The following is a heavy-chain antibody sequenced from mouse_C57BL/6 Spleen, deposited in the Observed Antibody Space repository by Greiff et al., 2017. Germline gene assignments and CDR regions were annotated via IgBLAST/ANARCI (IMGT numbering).Heavy chain of an antibody. D-gene: IGHD4-1*01. CDR3: ARDRDGTSYFDY. Sequence: DVMLVESGGGLVKPGGSLKLSCAASGFTFSSYAMSWVRQTPEKRLEWVATISDGGSYTYYPENVKGRFTISRDNAKNNLYLQMSHLKSEDTAMYYCARDRDGTSYFDYWGQGTTLTVSS. CDR1: GFTFSSYA. J-gene: IGHJ2*01. V-gene: IGHV5-4*01. CDR2: ISDGGSYT.